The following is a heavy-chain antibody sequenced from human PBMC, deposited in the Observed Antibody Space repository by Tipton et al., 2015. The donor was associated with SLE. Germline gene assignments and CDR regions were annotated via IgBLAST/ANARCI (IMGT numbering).Heavy chain of an antibody. D-gene: IGHD3-22*01. V-gene: IGHV1-18*01. CDR2: ISAYNGNT. CDR1: GYTFTSYG. Sequence: QLVQSGAEVKKPGASVKVSCKASGYTFTSYGISWVRQAPGQGLEWMGWISAYNGNTNYAQKLKGRVTMTTDTSTSTAYMELRILRSDDTAVYYCARDPPSSYYYDSSGYAPLDYWGQGTLVTVSS. J-gene: IGHJ4*02. CDR3: ARDPPSSYYYDSSGYAPLDY.